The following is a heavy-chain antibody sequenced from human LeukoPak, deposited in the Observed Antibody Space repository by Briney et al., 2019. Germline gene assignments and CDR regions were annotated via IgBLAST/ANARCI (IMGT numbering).Heavy chain of an antibody. J-gene: IGHJ4*02. CDR1: GFTFSSYE. Sequence: PGGSLRLSCAASGFTFSSYEMNWVRQAPGKGLEWVSYISSSGSTIYYADSVKGRFTISRDNAKNSLYLQMNSLRAEDTAVYYCASSAVTLDYWGQGTLVTVSS. V-gene: IGHV3-48*03. CDR2: ISSSGSTI. CDR3: ASSAVTLDY. D-gene: IGHD4-17*01.